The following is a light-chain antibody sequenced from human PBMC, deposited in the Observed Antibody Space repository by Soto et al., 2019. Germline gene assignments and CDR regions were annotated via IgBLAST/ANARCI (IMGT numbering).Light chain of an antibody. CDR2: DVN. Sequence: QSVLTQPASVSGSPGQSITISCTGTSSDVGRYNYVSWCQQHPGKAPKLIIYDVNTRPSGVSNRFSGSKSGNTASLTISGLNAEDEADYYCSSYTSSSTVVFGGGTKLTVL. CDR3: SSYTSSSTVV. CDR1: SSDVGRYNY. J-gene: IGLJ2*01. V-gene: IGLV2-14*01.